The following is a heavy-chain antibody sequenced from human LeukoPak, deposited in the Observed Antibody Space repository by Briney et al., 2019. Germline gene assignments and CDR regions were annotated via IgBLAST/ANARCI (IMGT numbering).Heavy chain of an antibody. CDR3: ARMSGYCSRTSCHTPPFDY. D-gene: IGHD2-2*02. J-gene: IGHJ4*02. CDR1: GFTFSSYW. V-gene: IGHV3-7*01. Sequence: GGSLRLSCAASGFTFSSYWMSWVRQAPGKGLEWVANIKQDGSEKYYVDSVKGRFTISRDNAKNSLYLQMNSLRAEDTAVYYCARMSGYCSRTSCHTPPFDYWGQGTLVTVSS. CDR2: IKQDGSEK.